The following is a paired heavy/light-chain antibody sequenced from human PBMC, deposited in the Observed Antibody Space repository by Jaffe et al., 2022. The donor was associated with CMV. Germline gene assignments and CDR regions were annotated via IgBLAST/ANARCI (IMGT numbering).Light chain of an antibody. CDR2: AAS. J-gene: IGKJ1*01. V-gene: IGKV1-39*01. CDR1: QSISSS. Sequence: DIQMTQSPSSLSASVGDRVTITCRASQSISSSLNWYQQKPGKAPKILIYAASSLQSGVPSRFSGSGSGTDFTLTISSLQPEDFATYYCQQSYTTLTWTFGQGTKVEIK. CDR3: QQSYTTLTWT.
Heavy chain of an antibody. V-gene: IGHV3-23*04. CDR2: IGGSGATT. CDR1: GLTFSSYA. D-gene: IGHD3-22*01. J-gene: IGHJ4*02. Sequence: EVQLVESGGGLVQPGESLRLSCAASGLTFSSYAMRWVRQAPGKGLEWVSGIGGSGATTYYADSVKGRFTISRDNSKNTLYLEMNSLRAADTAVYYCAQTESYYDSRWGQGTLVTVSS. CDR3: AQTESYYDSR.